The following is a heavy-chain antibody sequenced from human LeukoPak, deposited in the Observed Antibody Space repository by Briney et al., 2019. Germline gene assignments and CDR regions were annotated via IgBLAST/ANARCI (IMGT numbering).Heavy chain of an antibody. J-gene: IGHJ6*03. CDR3: ARECPPTRRQKNRVAYMDV. D-gene: IGHD1-14*01. Sequence: SETLSLTCAVYGGSFSGYYWSWIRQPPGKGLEWIGEISHSGSTNYNPSLKSRVTISVDTSKNQFSLKLSSVTAADTAVYYCARECPPTRRQKNRVAYMDVWGKGTTVTFSS. V-gene: IGHV4-34*01. CDR2: ISHSGST. CDR1: GGSFSGYY.